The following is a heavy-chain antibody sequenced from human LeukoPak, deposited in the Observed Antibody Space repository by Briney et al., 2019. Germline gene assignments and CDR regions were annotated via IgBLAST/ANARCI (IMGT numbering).Heavy chain of an antibody. CDR3: ARALRPARYDY. Sequence: SETLSLTCTVSGVSISSYYWTWIRQPPGKGLEWIGYIYYSGSTNYNPSLKSRVTISVDTSKNQFSLKLSSVTAADTAVYYCARALRPARYDYWGQGILVTVSS. D-gene: IGHD6-6*01. J-gene: IGHJ4*02. CDR1: GVSISSYY. CDR2: IYYSGST. V-gene: IGHV4-59*01.